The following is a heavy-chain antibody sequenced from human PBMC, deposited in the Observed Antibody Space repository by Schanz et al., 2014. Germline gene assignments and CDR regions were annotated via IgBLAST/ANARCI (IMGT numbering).Heavy chain of an antibody. J-gene: IGHJ4*02. D-gene: IGHD3-16*01. Sequence: EEQLLESGGALVQPGGSLRLSCAASGFSFSNYALVWVRQPPGKGLEWVSSISSTSTYLYYADSVKGRFTISRDSARNSLYLQMSSLRAEDTAVYYCARGTPFLCDYWGQGTLVTVSS. CDR1: GFSFSNYA. CDR2: ISSTSTYL. V-gene: IGHV3-21*01. CDR3: ARGTPFLCDY.